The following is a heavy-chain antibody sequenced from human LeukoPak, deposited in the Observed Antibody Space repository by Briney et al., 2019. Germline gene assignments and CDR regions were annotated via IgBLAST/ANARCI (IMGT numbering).Heavy chain of an antibody. CDR3: ARDRSDAFDI. CDR1: GFTFSSYA. CDR2: ISYDGSNK. V-gene: IGHV3-30*04. J-gene: IGHJ3*02. Sequence: GGSLRLSCAASGFTFSSYAMHWVRQAPGKGLEWVAVISYDGSNKYYADSVKGRFTISRDNSKNTLYLQMNSLRAEDTAVYYCARDRSDAFDIWGQGTMVTVSS. D-gene: IGHD3-16*02.